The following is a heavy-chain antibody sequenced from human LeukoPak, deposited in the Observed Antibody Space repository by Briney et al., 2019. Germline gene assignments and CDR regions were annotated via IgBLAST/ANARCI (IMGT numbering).Heavy chain of an antibody. CDR1: GGTFSSYA. CDR2: IIPLLGVA. V-gene: IGHV1-69*04. J-gene: IGHJ6*02. Sequence: ASVKVSCKASGGTFSSYAISWVRQAPGQGPEWMGRIIPLLGVANYAQKFQGRVTITADKSTSTAYMELSSLRSEDTAVYYCARGRRGPGIGDYYYGMDVWGQGTTVTVSS. D-gene: IGHD1-1*01. CDR3: ARGRRGPGIGDYYYGMDV.